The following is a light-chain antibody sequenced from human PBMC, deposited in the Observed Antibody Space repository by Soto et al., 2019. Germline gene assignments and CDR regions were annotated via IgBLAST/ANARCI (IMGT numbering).Light chain of an antibody. CDR2: GAS. Sequence: EILLTQSPGTLSLSPGERATVSCRASQSVAYTYLAWYQQKPGQAPTLLIYGASNRATGIPDRFGGSGSGADVTLTISRLETEDVSVYYCQQFGSSTGTFGPGTKVDI. V-gene: IGKV3-20*01. CDR3: QQFGSSTGT. J-gene: IGKJ3*01. CDR1: QSVAYTY.